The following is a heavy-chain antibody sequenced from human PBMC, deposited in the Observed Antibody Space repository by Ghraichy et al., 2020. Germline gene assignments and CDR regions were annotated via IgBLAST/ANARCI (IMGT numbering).Heavy chain of an antibody. CDR1: GYTFTGYY. Sequence: ASVKVSCKASGYTFTGYYMHWVRQAPGQGLEWMGWINPNSGGTNYAQKFQGRVTMTRDTSISTAYMELSRLRSDDTAVYYCARGIEWIQLWQDYYYMDVWGKGTTVTVSS. V-gene: IGHV1-2*02. D-gene: IGHD5-18*01. CDR2: INPNSGGT. CDR3: ARGIEWIQLWQDYYYMDV. J-gene: IGHJ6*03.